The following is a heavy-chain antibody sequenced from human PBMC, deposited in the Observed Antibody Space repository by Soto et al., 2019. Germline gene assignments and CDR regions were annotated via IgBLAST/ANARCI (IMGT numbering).Heavy chain of an antibody. CDR2: INPSGGST. J-gene: IGHJ6*02. CDR1: GYTFTSYY. Sequence: ASVKVSCKASGYTFTSYYMHWVRQAPGQGLEWMGIINPSGGSTSYAQKFQGRVTMTRDTSTSTVYMELSSLRSEDTAVYYCARDPPFERVYYYYGMDGWGQGTKVTVSS. V-gene: IGHV1-46*01. CDR3: ARDPPFERVYYYYGMDG.